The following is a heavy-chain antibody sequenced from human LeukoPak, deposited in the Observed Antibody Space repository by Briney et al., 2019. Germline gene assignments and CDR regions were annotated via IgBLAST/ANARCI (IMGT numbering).Heavy chain of an antibody. J-gene: IGHJ6*02. Sequence: ASVKVSCTASGYTFTSYDINWVRQATGQGLEWMGWMNPNSGNTGYAQKFQGRVTMTRNTSISTAYMELSSLRSEDTAVYYCARELTAMVDYYGMDVWGQGTTVTVSS. CDR2: MNPNSGNT. CDR3: ARELTAMVDYYGMDV. CDR1: GYTFTSYD. V-gene: IGHV1-8*01. D-gene: IGHD5-18*01.